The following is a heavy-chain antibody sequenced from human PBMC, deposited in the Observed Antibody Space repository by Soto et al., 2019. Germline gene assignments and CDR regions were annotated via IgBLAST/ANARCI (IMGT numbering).Heavy chain of an antibody. CDR3: ARDYDSSGYYSPYYYYGMDV. D-gene: IGHD3-22*01. CDR2: ISSSSSTI. CDR1: GFTFSSYS. J-gene: IGHJ6*02. V-gene: IGHV3-48*04. Sequence: GGSLRLSCAASGFTFSSYSMNWVRQAPGKGLEWVSYISSSSSTIYYADSVKGRFTISRDNAKNSLYLQMNSLRAEDTAVYYCARDYDSSGYYSPYYYYGMDVWGQGTTVTVSS.